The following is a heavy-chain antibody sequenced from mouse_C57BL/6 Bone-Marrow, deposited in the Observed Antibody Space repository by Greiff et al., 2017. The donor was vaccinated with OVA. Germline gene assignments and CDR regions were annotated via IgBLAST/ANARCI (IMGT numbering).Heavy chain of an antibody. D-gene: IGHD2-1*01. CDR3: ASYGNYVY. CDR2: INPRTGGT. J-gene: IGHJ2*01. CDR1: GYSFTGYY. V-gene: IGHV1-42*01. Sequence: VQLQQSGPELVKPGASVKISCKASGYSFTGYYMNWVTQSPEKSLEWIGEINPRTGGTTYNQKFKAKATLTVDKSSSTAYMQLKSLTSEDSTVYYCASYGNYVYWGQGTTLTVSS.